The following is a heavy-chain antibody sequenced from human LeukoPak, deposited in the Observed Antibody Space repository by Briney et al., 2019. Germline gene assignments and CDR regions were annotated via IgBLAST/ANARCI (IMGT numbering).Heavy chain of an antibody. CDR1: GYTFTGYY. D-gene: IGHD4-17*01. CDR3: ARETYAYYYYYMDV. CDR2: INPNSGGT. J-gene: IGHJ6*03. V-gene: IGHV1-2*04. Sequence: ASVKVSCKASGYTFTGYYMHWVRQAPGQGLEWMGWINPNSGGTNYAQKFQGWVTMTRDTSISTAYMELRSLRSDDTAVYYCARETYAYYYYYMDVWGKGTTVTVSS.